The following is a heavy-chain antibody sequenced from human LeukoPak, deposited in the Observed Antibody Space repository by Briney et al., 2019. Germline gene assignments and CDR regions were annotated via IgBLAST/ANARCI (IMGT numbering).Heavy chain of an antibody. CDR1: GFTFDDYG. J-gene: IGHJ4*02. CDR3: ARGFRNGPFDC. Sequence: GGSLRLSCEASGFTFDDYGMSWVRQPPGKGLEWVSGINRNGGSTDYADSVKGRFAISRDNAKNSHFLQMNSLRVEDTALYYCARGFRNGPFDCWGQGTLVTVSS. V-gene: IGHV3-20*04. D-gene: IGHD2-8*01. CDR2: INRNGGST.